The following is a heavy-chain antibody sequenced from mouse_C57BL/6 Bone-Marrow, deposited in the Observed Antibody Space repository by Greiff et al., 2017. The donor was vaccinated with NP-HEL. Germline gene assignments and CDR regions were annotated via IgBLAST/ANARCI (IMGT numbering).Heavy chain of an antibody. CDR1: GFTFSSYA. Sequence: EVKLVESGGGLVKPGGSLKLSCAASGFTFSSYAMSWVRQTPEKRLEWVATISDGGSYTYYPDNVKGRFTISRDNAKNNLYLQMSHLKSEDTAMYYCAREWEDLYAMDYWGQGTSVTVSS. CDR3: AREWEDLYAMDY. V-gene: IGHV5-4*01. CDR2: ISDGGSYT. D-gene: IGHD4-1*01. J-gene: IGHJ4*01.